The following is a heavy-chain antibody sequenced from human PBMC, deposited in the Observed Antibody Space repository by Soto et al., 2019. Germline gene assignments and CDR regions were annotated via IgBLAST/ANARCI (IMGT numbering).Heavy chain of an antibody. Sequence: ASVKVSCKASGYTFTSYAMHWVRQAPGQRLEWMGWINAGNGNTKYSQKFQGRVTITRDTSASTAYMELSSLRSEDTAVYYCARGSLWFGELLDYYYGMDVWGQGITVTVSS. CDR2: INAGNGNT. D-gene: IGHD3-10*01. J-gene: IGHJ6*02. CDR1: GYTFTSYA. V-gene: IGHV1-3*01. CDR3: ARGSLWFGELLDYYYGMDV.